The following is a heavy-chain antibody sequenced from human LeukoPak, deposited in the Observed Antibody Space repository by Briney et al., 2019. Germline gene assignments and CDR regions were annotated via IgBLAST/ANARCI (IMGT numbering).Heavy chain of an antibody. V-gene: IGHV4-38-2*01. J-gene: IGHJ4*02. CDR3: ARSGPYYGSGSSPYYFDY. CDR1: GYSISSGYY. Sequence: QTSETLSLTCAVSGYSISSGYYWGWIRQPPGKGLEWIGSIYHSGSTYYNPSLKSRVTISVDTSKNQFSLKLSSVTAADTAVYYCARSGPYYGSGSSPYYFDYWGQGTLVTVPS. CDR2: IYHSGST. D-gene: IGHD3-10*01.